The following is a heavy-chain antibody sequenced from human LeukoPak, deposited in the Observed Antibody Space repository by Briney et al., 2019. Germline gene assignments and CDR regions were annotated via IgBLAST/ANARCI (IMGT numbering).Heavy chain of an antibody. CDR1: GYTFTSYG. CDR3: ARLKAVAGMNLPTDY. J-gene: IGHJ4*02. Sequence: ASVKVSCKASGYTFTSYGISWVRQAPGQGLEWMGWISAYNGNTNYAQKLQGRVTMTTDTSTSTAYMELRSLRSDDTAVYYCARLKAVAGMNLPTDYWGQGTLVTVSS. CDR2: ISAYNGNT. D-gene: IGHD6-19*01. V-gene: IGHV1-18*01.